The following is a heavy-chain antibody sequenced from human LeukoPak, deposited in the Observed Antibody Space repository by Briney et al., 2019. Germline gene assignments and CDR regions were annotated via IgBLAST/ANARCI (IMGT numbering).Heavy chain of an antibody. Sequence: GGSLRLSCAASGFTFSSYGMHWVRQAPGKGLEWVAFIRYDGSNKYYADSVKGRFTISRDNSKNTLYLRMNSLRAEDTAVYYCARARTSIYDFWSGYEKGLFDYWGQGTLVTVSS. D-gene: IGHD3-3*01. J-gene: IGHJ4*02. V-gene: IGHV3-30*02. CDR2: IRYDGSNK. CDR3: ARARTSIYDFWSGYEKGLFDY. CDR1: GFTFSSYG.